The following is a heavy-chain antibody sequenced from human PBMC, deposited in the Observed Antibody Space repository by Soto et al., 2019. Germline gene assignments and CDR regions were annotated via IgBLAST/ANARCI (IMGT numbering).Heavy chain of an antibody. J-gene: IGHJ6*02. CDR1: XFTFGYYA. V-gene: IGHV3-43D*04. Sequence: GGSLRLFFPAPGSXFTFGYYAMXWVRQAPAKGLEWVSLINWAGRPTANSASVEGLFNISRDNSRNSLYLQMNSVRAEDTALYYGAKDMDLGSGHYGMDVWGRGTTVTVS. CDR3: AKDMDLGSGHYGMDV. CDR2: INWAGRPT. D-gene: IGHD3-10*01.